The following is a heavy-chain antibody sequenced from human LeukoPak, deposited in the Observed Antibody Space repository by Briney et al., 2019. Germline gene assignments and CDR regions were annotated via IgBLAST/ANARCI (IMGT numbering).Heavy chain of an antibody. V-gene: IGHV3-7*03. D-gene: IGHD1/OR15-1a*01. J-gene: IGHJ6*02. CDR3: ARNNDMDV. Sequence: GGSLRLSCVASGFTFRSNAMNWVRQAPGKGLEWVANMNKDGSEKYYVDSVKGRFTISRDTAKNSLYLQMNNLRAEDTALYYCARNNDMDVWGQGTTVIVSS. CDR1: GFTFRSNA. CDR2: MNKDGSEK.